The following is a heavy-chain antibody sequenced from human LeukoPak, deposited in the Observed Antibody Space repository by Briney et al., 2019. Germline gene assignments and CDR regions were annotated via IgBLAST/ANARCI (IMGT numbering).Heavy chain of an antibody. J-gene: IGHJ4*02. CDR1: GFTFSDYY. Sequence: GGSLRLSCAASGFTFSDYYMSWIRQAPGKGLEWVSYISSSGSTIYYADSVKGRFTISRDNAKNSLYLQMNSLRAEGTAVYYCARGGGTMVRGVIITGFDYWGQGTLVTVSS. V-gene: IGHV3-11*01. D-gene: IGHD3-10*01. CDR3: ARGGGTMVRGVIITGFDY. CDR2: ISSSGSTI.